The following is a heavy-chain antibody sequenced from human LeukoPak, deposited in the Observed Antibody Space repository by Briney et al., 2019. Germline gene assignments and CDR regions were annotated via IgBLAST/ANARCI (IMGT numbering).Heavy chain of an antibody. J-gene: IGHJ4*02. D-gene: IGHD3-22*01. CDR1: GFTFSDYY. V-gene: IGHV3-11*01. Sequence: PGGSLRLSCAASGFTFSDYYMSWIRQAPGKGLEWVSYISSSSSTIYYADSVKGRFTISRDNAKNSLYLQMNSLRAEDTAVYYCARDLKYYDSSGLYWGQGTLVTVSS. CDR3: ARDLKYYDSSGLY. CDR2: ISSSSSTI.